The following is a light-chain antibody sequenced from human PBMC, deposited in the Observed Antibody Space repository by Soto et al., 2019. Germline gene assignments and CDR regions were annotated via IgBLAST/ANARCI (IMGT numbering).Light chain of an antibody. CDR2: GNS. CDR1: SSNIGAGYD. V-gene: IGLV1-40*01. J-gene: IGLJ1*01. CDR3: QSYDSSLSGPYV. Sequence: VLTQPPSVSGAPGQRVTISCTGSSSNIGAGYDVHWYQQLPGTAPKLLIYGNSNRPSGVPDRFSGSKSGTSASLAITGLQAEDEADYYCQSYDSSLSGPYVFGTGTRSPS.